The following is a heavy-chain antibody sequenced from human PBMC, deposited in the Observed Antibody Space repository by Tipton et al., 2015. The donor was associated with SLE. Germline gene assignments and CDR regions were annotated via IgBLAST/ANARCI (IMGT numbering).Heavy chain of an antibody. V-gene: IGHV4-4*07. J-gene: IGHJ6*02. CDR1: GGSISSYY. D-gene: IGHD2-2*01. CDR2: IYTSGST. Sequence: LRLSCTVSGGSISSYYWSWIRQPAGKGLEWIGRIYTSGSTNYNPSLKSRVTMSVDTSKNQFSLKLSSVTAADTAVYYCASPVVPASYSGMDVWGQGTTVTVSS. CDR3: ASPVVPASYSGMDV.